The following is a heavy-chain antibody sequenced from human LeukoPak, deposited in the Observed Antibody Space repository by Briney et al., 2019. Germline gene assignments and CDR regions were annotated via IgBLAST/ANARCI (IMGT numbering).Heavy chain of an antibody. J-gene: IGHJ5*02. D-gene: IGHD4-11*01. CDR1: GGSISSGGYY. CDR2: IYHSGST. CDR3: ARDLNSVTTGFDP. V-gene: IGHV4-30-2*01. Sequence: SQTLSLTCTVSGGSISSGGYYWSWIRQPPGKGLEWIGYIYHSGSTYYNPSLKSRVTISVDRSKNQFSLKLSSVTAADTAVYYCARDLNSVTTGFDPWGQGTLVTVSS.